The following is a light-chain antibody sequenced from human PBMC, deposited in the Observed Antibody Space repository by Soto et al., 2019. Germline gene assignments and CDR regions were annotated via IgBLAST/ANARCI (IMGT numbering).Light chain of an antibody. CDR3: QLYDHLPIA. CDR2: DAS. V-gene: IGKV1-33*01. Sequence: EIQVTQSPSSLSASVGDRFTITCQASQDITNYLNWYQQKTGKAPRLLLYDASSLETGVTSRFSGSGSGTDFTLTISSLQPEDIATYYCQLYDHLPIAFGPVTRLEIK. J-gene: IGKJ5*01. CDR1: QDITNY.